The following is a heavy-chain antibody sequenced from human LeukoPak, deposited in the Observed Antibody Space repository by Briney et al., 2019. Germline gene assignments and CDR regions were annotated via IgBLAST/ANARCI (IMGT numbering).Heavy chain of an antibody. J-gene: IGHJ3*01. D-gene: IGHD5-12*01. Sequence: PGGPLRLSCAASGFTFSTYWMSWARQAPGKGLEWVANIKEDGGEKYYVDSVKGRFTISRDNAKNALYLQMNSLRAEDTAVYYCVRDGYGGYDYAFVVWGEGTIVTVSS. V-gene: IGHV3-7*05. CDR2: IKEDGGEK. CDR3: VRDGYGGYDYAFVV. CDR1: GFTFSTYW.